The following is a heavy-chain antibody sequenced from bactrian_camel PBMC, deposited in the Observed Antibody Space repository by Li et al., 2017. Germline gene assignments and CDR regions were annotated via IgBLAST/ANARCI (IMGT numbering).Heavy chain of an antibody. J-gene: IGHJ4*01. D-gene: IGHD4*01. Sequence: EVQLVESGGGLVQPGGSLRLSCVGSTFTFSLHEMGWIRQAPGKRLEWLSRISKDGSVAYTDSVKGRFTISRDNAKDTLYLQLNDLKNEDTAMYYCATGRDYSDYVLPFNDWGQGTQVTVS. CDR1: TFTFSLHE. CDR2: ISKDGSV. CDR3: ATGRDYSDYVLPFND. V-gene: IGHV3S10*01.